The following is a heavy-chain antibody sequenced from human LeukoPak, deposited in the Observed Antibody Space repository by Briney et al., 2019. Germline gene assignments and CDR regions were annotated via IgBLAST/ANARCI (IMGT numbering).Heavy chain of an antibody. D-gene: IGHD6-13*01. Sequence: GGSLRLSCAASGFTFSSYSMNWVRQAPGKGLEWVSSISSSSSYIYYADSVKGRFTISRDNAKNSLYLQMNSLRAEDTAVYYCAREIAAAGTIGYWGQGTLVTVSS. CDR3: AREIAAAGTIGY. CDR2: ISSSSSYI. J-gene: IGHJ4*02. CDR1: GFTFSSYS. V-gene: IGHV3-21*01.